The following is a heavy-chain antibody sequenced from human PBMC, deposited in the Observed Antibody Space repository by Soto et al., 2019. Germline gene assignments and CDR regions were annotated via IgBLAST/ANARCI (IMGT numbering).Heavy chain of an antibody. CDR1: GGSFSCYY. J-gene: IGHJ6*02. CDR2: INHSGST. CDR3: ASRTTVTTSYYYYYGMDV. Sequence: SETLSLTCAVYGGSFSCYYWILIRQPPGKGLEWIGEINHSGSTNYNPSLKSRVTISVDTSKNQFSLKLSSVTAADTAVYYCASRTTVTTSYYYYYGMDVWGQGTTVTVSS. V-gene: IGHV4-34*01. D-gene: IGHD4-4*01.